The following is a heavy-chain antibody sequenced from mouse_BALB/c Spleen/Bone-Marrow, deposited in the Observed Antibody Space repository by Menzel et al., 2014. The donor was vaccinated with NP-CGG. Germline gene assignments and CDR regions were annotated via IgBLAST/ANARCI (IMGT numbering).Heavy chain of an antibody. CDR3: ARGGNWDDFDV. D-gene: IGHD4-1*01. V-gene: IGHV5-17*02. Sequence: EVKLVESGGGLVQPGGSRKLSCAASGFTFSSFGTHWVRQAPEKGLEWVAYISSGSTAICYADTVKGRFTISRDNPKNTLFLQMTSLRSEDTAMYYCARGGNWDDFDVWGAGTTVTVSS. CDR2: ISSGSTAI. CDR1: GFTFSSFG. J-gene: IGHJ1*01.